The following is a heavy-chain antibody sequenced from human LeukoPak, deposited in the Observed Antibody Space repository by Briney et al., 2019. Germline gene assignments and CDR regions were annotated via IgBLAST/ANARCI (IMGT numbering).Heavy chain of an antibody. CDR2: INIDGSSI. CDR1: GFTFSSHW. CDR3: AKSWDVDY. D-gene: IGHD1-26*01. Sequence: GGSLRLSCAASGFTFSSHWMHCVRQVPGKGLVWVSRINIDGSSISYADAVKGRFIISRDNAKNTLYLQMNSLRAEDKAVYYCAKSWDVDYWGQGTLVTVSS. J-gene: IGHJ4*02. V-gene: IGHV3-74*01.